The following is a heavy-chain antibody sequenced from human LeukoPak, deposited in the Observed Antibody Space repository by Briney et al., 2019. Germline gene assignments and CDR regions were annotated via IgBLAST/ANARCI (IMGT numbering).Heavy chain of an antibody. CDR1: GASINSGSYY. Sequence: SQTLSLTCTVSGASINSGSYYWSWIRQPPGKGLEWIGSIYYSGSTYYNPSLKSRVTISVDTSKNQFSLKLSSVTAADTAVYYCARVSYYYYYYMDVWGKGTTVTVSS. CDR2: IYYSGST. V-gene: IGHV4-39*07. CDR3: ARVSYYYYYYMDV. J-gene: IGHJ6*03.